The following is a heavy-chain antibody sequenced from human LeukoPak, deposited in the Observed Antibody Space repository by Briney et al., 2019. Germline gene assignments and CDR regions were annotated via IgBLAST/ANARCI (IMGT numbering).Heavy chain of an antibody. CDR1: GFTFSSYG. J-gene: IGHJ4*02. Sequence: GGSLRLSCAASGFTFSSYGMSWVRQAPGKGLEWVSAISGSGGSTYYADSVKGRFTISRDNSKNTLYLQMNSLRAEDTAVYYCAKDHFRYCSGGSCYEPIDYWGQGTLVTVSS. CDR2: ISGSGGST. V-gene: IGHV3-23*01. D-gene: IGHD2-15*01. CDR3: AKDHFRYCSGGSCYEPIDY.